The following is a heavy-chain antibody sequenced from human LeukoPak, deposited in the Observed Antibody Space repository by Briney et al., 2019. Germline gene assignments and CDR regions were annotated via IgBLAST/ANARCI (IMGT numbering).Heavy chain of an antibody. CDR3: ARLSSSGYYYVCDY. Sequence: PGGSLRLSCAASGFTFSSYWMSWVRRAPGKGLEWVANIKQDGSEKYYVDSVKGRFTISRDNAKNSLYLQMNSLRAEDTAVYYCARLSSSGYYYVCDYWGQGTLVTVSS. CDR2: IKQDGSEK. J-gene: IGHJ4*02. CDR1: GFTFSSYW. V-gene: IGHV3-7*01. D-gene: IGHD3-22*01.